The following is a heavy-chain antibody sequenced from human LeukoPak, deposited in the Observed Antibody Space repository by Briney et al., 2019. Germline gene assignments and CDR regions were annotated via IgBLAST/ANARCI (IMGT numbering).Heavy chain of an antibody. Sequence: SETLSLTCTVSGDSISSDYWSWIRQPPGKGLEWIGYIYCSGSTNYNPSLKSRVTISIDTSKNQFPLKLSSVTAADTAVYYCARATYSNYVYYFDYWGQGTLVTVSS. CDR3: ARATYSNYVYYFDY. D-gene: IGHD4-11*01. V-gene: IGHV4-59*01. CDR2: IYCSGST. CDR1: GDSISSDY. J-gene: IGHJ4*02.